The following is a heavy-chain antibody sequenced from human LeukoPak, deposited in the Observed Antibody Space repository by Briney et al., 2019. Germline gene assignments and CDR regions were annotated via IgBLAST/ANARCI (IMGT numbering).Heavy chain of an antibody. Sequence: GGSLRLSCAASGFTFKNYEMNWVRQAPGKGLEWVSYISSSGSPIYYADSLKGRFTISRDNAKNSLYLQMNSLRAEDTAVYYCARGPSVGSGWSPDYWGQGTLVTVPS. CDR2: ISSSGSPI. V-gene: IGHV3-48*03. CDR1: GFTFKNYE. CDR3: ARGPSVGSGWSPDY. D-gene: IGHD6-19*01. J-gene: IGHJ4*02.